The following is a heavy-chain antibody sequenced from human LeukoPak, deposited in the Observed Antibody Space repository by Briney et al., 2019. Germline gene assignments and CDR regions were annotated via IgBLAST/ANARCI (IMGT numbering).Heavy chain of an antibody. CDR3: ARVREGAVAA. V-gene: IGHV4-59*01. CDR2: IYYSGST. D-gene: IGHD6-19*01. Sequence: SETLSLTCTVSGGSISSYYWSWIRQPPGKGLEWIGYIYYSGSTNYNPSLRSRVTISVDTYKRQFSLKLGSVTAADTAVYYCARVREGAVAAWGQGTLVTVSS. CDR1: GGSISSYY. J-gene: IGHJ4*02.